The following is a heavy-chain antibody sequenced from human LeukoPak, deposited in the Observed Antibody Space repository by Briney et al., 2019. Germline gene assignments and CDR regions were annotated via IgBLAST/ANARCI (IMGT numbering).Heavy chain of an antibody. V-gene: IGHV3-48*01. J-gene: IGHJ4*02. CDR1: GFTFSNHN. CDR3: ARSPVTITTAGMDY. CDR2: ISGRGEAI. D-gene: IGHD6-13*01. Sequence: GGSLRLSCAASGFTFSNHNMDWVRQAPGKGLEWISYISGRGEAIFYADSVQGRFTISRDNAKNSIYLQMNGLTAEDTAVYYCARSPVTITTAGMDYWGQGTLVTVSS.